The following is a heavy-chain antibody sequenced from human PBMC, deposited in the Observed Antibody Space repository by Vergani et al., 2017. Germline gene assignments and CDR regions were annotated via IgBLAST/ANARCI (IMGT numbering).Heavy chain of an antibody. CDR1: GFTFNIYA. Sequence: EVRLLESGGGLVQPGGSLRLSCAASGFTFNIYAMSWVRQAPGKGLEWVSTITYNGGRTYYADSVTGRFTISRDNSKNTLFLQLKTLRAEDTGVYYCARRTRRITMIVVVRGDAFDIWGQGTMVTVSS. CDR2: ITYNGGRT. J-gene: IGHJ3*02. CDR3: ARRTRRITMIVVVRGDAFDI. D-gene: IGHD3-22*01. V-gene: IGHV3-23*01.